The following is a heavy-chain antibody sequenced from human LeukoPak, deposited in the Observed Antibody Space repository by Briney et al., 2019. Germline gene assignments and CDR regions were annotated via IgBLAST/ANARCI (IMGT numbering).Heavy chain of an antibody. D-gene: IGHD3-3*01. V-gene: IGHV1-18*01. CDR3: ARAPPRVVPYRHYYYGMGV. Sequence: ASVKVSCKASGYTFTSYGISWVRQAPGQGLEWMGWISAYNGNTNYAQKLQGRVTMATDTSTSTAYMELRSLRSDDTAVYYCARAPPRVVPYRHYYYGMGVWGQGTTVTVSS. CDR1: GYTFTSYG. J-gene: IGHJ6*02. CDR2: ISAYNGNT.